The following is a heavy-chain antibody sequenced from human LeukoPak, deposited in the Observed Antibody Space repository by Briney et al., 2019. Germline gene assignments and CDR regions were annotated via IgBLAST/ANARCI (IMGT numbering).Heavy chain of an antibody. D-gene: IGHD6-13*01. CDR1: EFTFSSYW. CDR3: ARDPSGSSSWARFDY. Sequence: GGSLRLSCEASEFTFSSYWISWVRQAPGKGLEWVANIKEDGSHKNYVDSVKGRFTISRDNVKNSLYLQMDSLRAEDTAVYYCARDPSGSSSWARFDYWGQGTLVTVSS. CDR2: IKEDGSHK. J-gene: IGHJ4*02. V-gene: IGHV3-7*01.